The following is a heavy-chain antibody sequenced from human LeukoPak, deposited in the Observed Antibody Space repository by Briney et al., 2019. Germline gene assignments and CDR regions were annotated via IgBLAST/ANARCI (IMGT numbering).Heavy chain of an antibody. J-gene: IGHJ5*02. CDR2: VNTNGGST. Sequence: GGSLRLSCAASGFTFSNYVMNWVRQAPGKGLEWVSTVNTNGGSTYYAASVKGRFTVSRDNSANTLSLQMNSLTVADTAIYYCVREDFAYVSETYRYWFDPWGQGTLVTVSS. V-gene: IGHV3-23*01. CDR3: VREDFAYVSETYRYWFDP. D-gene: IGHD3-16*02. CDR1: GFTFSNYV.